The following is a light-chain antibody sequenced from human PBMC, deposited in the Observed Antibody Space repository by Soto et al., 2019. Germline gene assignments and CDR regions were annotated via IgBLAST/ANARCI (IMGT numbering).Light chain of an antibody. Sequence: EIVLTQSPATLSLSPGERAILSCRARQSVSNYLAWYQQKPGQTPRLLIYDASNRATGIPTRFSGSGSGTDFTLTISSLEPEDFAVYFCQQRSNWPLTFGPGTKVDFK. J-gene: IGKJ3*01. CDR2: DAS. CDR1: QSVSNY. CDR3: QQRSNWPLT. V-gene: IGKV3-11*01.